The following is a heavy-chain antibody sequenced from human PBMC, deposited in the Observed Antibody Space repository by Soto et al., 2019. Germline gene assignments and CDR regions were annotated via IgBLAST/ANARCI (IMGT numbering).Heavy chain of an antibody. CDR1: GFTFSSYS. CDR3: ARDFLNWNDVNY. V-gene: IGHV3-21*01. J-gene: IGHJ4*02. D-gene: IGHD1-1*01. CDR2: ISSSSSYI. Sequence: GGSLRLSCAASGFTFSSYSMNWVRQAPGKGLEWVSSISSSSSYIYYADSVKGRFTISRDNAKNSLYLQMNSLRAEDTAVYYCARDFLNWNDVNYWGQGTLVTVSS.